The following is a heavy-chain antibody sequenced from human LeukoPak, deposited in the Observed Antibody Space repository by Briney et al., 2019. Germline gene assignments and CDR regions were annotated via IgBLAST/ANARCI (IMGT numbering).Heavy chain of an antibody. CDR1: GFTFSSYS. Sequence: GGSLRLSCAASGFTFSSYSMNWVRQAPGKGLEWVAVISYDGSNKYYADSVKGRFTISRDNSKNTLYLQMNSLRAEDTAVYYCARSHHGNYDYWGQGTLVTVSS. V-gene: IGHV3-30*03. CDR3: ARSHHGNYDY. J-gene: IGHJ4*02. D-gene: IGHD1-7*01. CDR2: ISYDGSNK.